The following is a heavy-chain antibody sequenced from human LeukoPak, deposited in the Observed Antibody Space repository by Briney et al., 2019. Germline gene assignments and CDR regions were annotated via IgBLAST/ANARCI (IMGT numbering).Heavy chain of an antibody. CDR2: ISAYNGNT. D-gene: IGHD2-15*01. J-gene: IGHJ4*02. CDR3: ARDWGCSGGSCYSLAYFDY. CDR1: GYTFTSYG. Sequence: ASVKVFCKASGYTFTSYGISWVRQAPGQGLEWMRWISAYNGNTNYAQKLQGRVTMTTDTSTSTAYMELRSLRSDDTAEYYCARDWGCSGGSCYSLAYFDYWGQGTLVTVSS. V-gene: IGHV1-18*04.